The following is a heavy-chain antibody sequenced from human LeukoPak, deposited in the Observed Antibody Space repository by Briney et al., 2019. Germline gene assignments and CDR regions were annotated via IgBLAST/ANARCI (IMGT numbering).Heavy chain of an antibody. CDR3: ARVYYYDCSGYFDY. Sequence: SETLSLTCAVYGGSFSGYYWSWIRQPPGKGLEWIGEINHSGSTNYNPSLKSRVTISVDTSKNQFSLKLSSVTAADTAVYYCARVYYYDCSGYFDYWGQGTLVTVSS. J-gene: IGHJ4*02. V-gene: IGHV4-34*01. CDR2: INHSGST. CDR1: GGSFSGYY. D-gene: IGHD3-22*01.